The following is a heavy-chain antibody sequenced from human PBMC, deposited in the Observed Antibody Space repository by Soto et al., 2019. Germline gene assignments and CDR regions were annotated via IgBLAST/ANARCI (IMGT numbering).Heavy chain of an antibody. D-gene: IGHD3-3*01. J-gene: IGHJ6*03. CDR3: ARNPTPYDFWSGYYYYYYMDV. CDR2: TYYRSKWYN. Sequence: SQTLSLTCAISGDSVSSNSAAWNWIRQSPSRGLEWLGRTYYRSKWYNDYAVSVKSRITINPDTSKNQFSLQLNSVTPEDTAVYYCARNPTPYDFWSGYYYYYYMDVWGKGTTVTVSS. CDR1: GDSVSSNSAA. V-gene: IGHV6-1*01.